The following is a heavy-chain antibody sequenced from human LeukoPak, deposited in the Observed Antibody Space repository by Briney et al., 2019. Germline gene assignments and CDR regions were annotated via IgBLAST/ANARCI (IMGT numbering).Heavy chain of an antibody. CDR3: ARDYLYAFAY. CDR2: ISGSGNAK. V-gene: IGHV3-48*01. Sequence: GRSLRLSCAASGFSFSSYSMNWVRQAPGKGLEWVSYISGSGNAKHYTDSVEGRFTISRDNAKNALYLQMNSLRAEDTAVYFCARDYLYAFAYWCQGTLVTVSS. D-gene: IGHD2-2*01. CDR1: GFSFSSYS. J-gene: IGHJ4*02.